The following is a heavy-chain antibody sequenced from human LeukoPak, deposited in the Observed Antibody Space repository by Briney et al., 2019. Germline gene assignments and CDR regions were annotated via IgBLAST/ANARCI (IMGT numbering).Heavy chain of an antibody. CDR1: GFSLSTSGMC. Sequence: SGPTLVNPTQTLTLTCTFSGFSLSTSGMCVSWIRQPPGKALDWLARIDWDDDKYYSTSLKSRPTISKDTSKNQVVLTMTNMDPVDTATYYCARVQTDSSGYYFGPDYRGQGTLVTVSS. V-gene: IGHV2-70*11. D-gene: IGHD3-22*01. CDR3: ARVQTDSSGYYFGPDY. CDR2: IDWDDDK. J-gene: IGHJ4*02.